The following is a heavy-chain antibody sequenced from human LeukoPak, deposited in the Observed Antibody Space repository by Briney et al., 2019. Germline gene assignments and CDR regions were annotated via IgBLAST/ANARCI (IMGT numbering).Heavy chain of an antibody. Sequence: GASVKVSCKASGYTFTSYDINWVRQATGQGLEWMGWMNPNSGNTGYAQKFQGRVTMTRNTSISTAYMELSSLRSEDTAVYYCARGTGAYYDFWSGYWGEPYDYGMDVWGQGTTVTVSS. CDR2: MNPNSGNT. CDR3: ARGTGAYYDFWSGYWGEPYDYGMDV. J-gene: IGHJ6*02. CDR1: GYTFTSYD. D-gene: IGHD3-3*01. V-gene: IGHV1-8*01.